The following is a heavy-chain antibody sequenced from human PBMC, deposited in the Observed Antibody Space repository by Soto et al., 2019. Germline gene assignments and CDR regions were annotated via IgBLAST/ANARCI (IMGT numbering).Heavy chain of an antibody. V-gene: IGHV4-59*08. CDR3: ARTPSYCSGGSCYSQINWFDP. D-gene: IGHD2-15*01. CDR2: IYYSGST. Sequence: SETLSLTCTVSGGSISSYYWSWIRQPPGKGLEWIGYIYYSGSTNYNPSLKSRVTISVDTSKNQFSLKLSSVTAADTAVYYCARTPSYCSGGSCYSQINWFDPWGQGTLVTVSS. CDR1: GGSISSYY. J-gene: IGHJ5*02.